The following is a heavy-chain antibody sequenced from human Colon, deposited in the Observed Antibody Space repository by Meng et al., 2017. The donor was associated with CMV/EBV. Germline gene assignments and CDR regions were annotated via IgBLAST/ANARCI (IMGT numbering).Heavy chain of an antibody. D-gene: IGHD5-24*01. J-gene: IGHJ4*02. Sequence: CAASGFSITDYAIDWVRQSPGKGLEWVSVISADAFFKFYAESVKGRFTIGRDISKNTVYLQADRLRAEDTALYFCARAPTRRYYFDYWGQGSLVTSPQ. CDR1: GFSITDYA. CDR3: ARAPTRRYYFDY. V-gene: IGHV3-23*01. CDR2: ISADAFFK.